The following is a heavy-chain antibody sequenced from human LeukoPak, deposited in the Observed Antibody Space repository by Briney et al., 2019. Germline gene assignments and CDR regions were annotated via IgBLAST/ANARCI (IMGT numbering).Heavy chain of an antibody. V-gene: IGHV4-59*13. Sequence: SETLSLTCTVSGGSISSYYWSWIRQPPGKGLEWIGYIYYSGSTNYNPSLKSRVTIPVDTSKNQFSLKLSSVTAADTAVYDCAREFSESSGYYPLWGQETLGTVSS. CDR2: IYYSGST. D-gene: IGHD3-22*01. CDR3: AREFSESSGYYPL. J-gene: IGHJ4*02. CDR1: GGSISSYY.